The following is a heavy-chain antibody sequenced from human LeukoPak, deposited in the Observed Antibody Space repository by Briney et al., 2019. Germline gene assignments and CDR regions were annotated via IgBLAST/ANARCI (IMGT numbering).Heavy chain of an antibody. J-gene: IGHJ2*01. CDR1: GFTFSSYA. V-gene: IGHV3-64*01. CDR2: ISSDGGIT. Sequence: PGGSLRLSCAASGFTFSSYAVHWVRQAPGKGLEYVSAISSDGGITCYANSVEGRFTISRDNSKNTLYLQMGSLRAEDMAVYYCARKRADGDYKLGYFDLWGRGTLVTVSS. D-gene: IGHD4-17*01. CDR3: ARKRADGDYKLGYFDL.